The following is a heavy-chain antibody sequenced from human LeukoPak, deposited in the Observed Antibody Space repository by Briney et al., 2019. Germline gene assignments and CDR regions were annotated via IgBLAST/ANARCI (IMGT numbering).Heavy chain of an antibody. D-gene: IGHD6-13*01. CDR3: ASTSSSWYGFAEYFQH. V-gene: IGHV1-69*05. CDR1: GGTFSSYA. Sequence: SVKVSCKASGGTFSSYAISWVRQAPGQGLKWMGGIIPIFGTANYAQKFQGRVTITTDESTSTAYMELSSLRSEDTAVYYCASTSSSWYGFAEYFQHWGQGTLVTVSS. J-gene: IGHJ1*01. CDR2: IIPIFGTA.